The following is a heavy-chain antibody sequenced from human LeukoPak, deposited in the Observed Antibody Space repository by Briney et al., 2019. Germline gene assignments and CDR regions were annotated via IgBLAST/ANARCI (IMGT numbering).Heavy chain of an antibody. CDR2: INPDGSQK. CDR3: AKLLGTATTYDS. CDR1: GFTFSENW. D-gene: IGHD5-24*01. Sequence: GGSLTLSCEASGFTFSENWMSWVRQAPGKGLEWVASINPDGSQKLYVDSVKGRFTISRDNTKSSLYLQMKSLGAEDTAMYYCAKLLGTATTYDSWGQGTRVTVSS. V-gene: IGHV3-7*01. J-gene: IGHJ4*02.